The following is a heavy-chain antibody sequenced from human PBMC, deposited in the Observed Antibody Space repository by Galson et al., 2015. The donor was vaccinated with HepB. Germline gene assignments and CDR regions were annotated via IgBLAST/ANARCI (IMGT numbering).Heavy chain of an antibody. D-gene: IGHD2-2*01. CDR2: ISAYNGNT. V-gene: IGHV1-18*04. CDR3: ARDSYCSSTSCPRAVYYYYGMDV. Sequence: QSGAEVKKPGASVKVSCKASGYTFTSYGISWVRQAPGQGLEWMGWISAYNGNTNYAQKLQGRVTMTTDTSTSTAYMELRSLRSDDTAVYYCARDSYCSSTSCPRAVYYYYGMDVWGQGTTVTVSS. CDR1: GYTFTSYG. J-gene: IGHJ6*02.